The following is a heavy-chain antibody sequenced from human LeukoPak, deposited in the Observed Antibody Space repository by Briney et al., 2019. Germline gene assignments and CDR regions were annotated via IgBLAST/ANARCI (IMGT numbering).Heavy chain of an antibody. CDR3: ARDAGYSGYDRTYGMDV. V-gene: IGHV1-46*01. J-gene: IGHJ6*02. Sequence: ASVKVSCKASGYTFTRYYMHWVRQAPGQGLEWMGIINPSGGSTSYAQKFQGRVTMTRDTSTSTVYMELSSLRSEDTAVYYCARDAGYSGYDRTYGMDVWGQGTTVTVSS. D-gene: IGHD5-12*01. CDR1: GYTFTRYY. CDR2: INPSGGST.